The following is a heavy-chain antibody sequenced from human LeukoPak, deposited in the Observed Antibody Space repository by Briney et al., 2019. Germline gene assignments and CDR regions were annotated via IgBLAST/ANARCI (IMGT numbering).Heavy chain of an antibody. J-gene: IGHJ5*02. CDR3: ARHPNNWFDP. V-gene: IGHV5-51*01. CDR1: GYSFANYW. Sequence: GESLKISCMGSGYSFANYWIGWVRQMPGKGLEWMGIIYPGDSDTRYSPSFQGQVTISADKSISTAYLQWSSLKASDTAMYYCARHPNNWFDPWGQGTLVTVSS. CDR2: IYPGDSDT.